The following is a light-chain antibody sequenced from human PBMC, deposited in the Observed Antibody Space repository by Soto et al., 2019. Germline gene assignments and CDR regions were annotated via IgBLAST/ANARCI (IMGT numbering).Light chain of an antibody. CDR2: AAS. CDR3: QQYGSSSTWT. CDR1: QSVSSAY. J-gene: IGKJ1*01. Sequence: EIVLTQSPGTLSLSPGERATLSCRASQSVSSAYLAWYQHKPGQPPTLLIYAASSRVTGIPDRFSGSGSATDFTLTISRLEPEDFAVYYCQQYGSSSTWTFGPGTKVEI. V-gene: IGKV3-20*01.